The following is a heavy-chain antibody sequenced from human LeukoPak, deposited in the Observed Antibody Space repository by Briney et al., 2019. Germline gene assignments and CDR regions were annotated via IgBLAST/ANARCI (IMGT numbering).Heavy chain of an antibody. J-gene: IGHJ4*02. CDR1: GFTFGGYA. CDR2: ISSNGGST. CDR3: ARDWGAYYYDSSGYYLS. D-gene: IGHD3-22*01. V-gene: IGHV3-64*01. Sequence: PGGSLRLSCAASGFTFGGYAMHWVRQAPGKGLEYVSAISSNGGSTYYANSVKGRFTISRDNSKDTLYLQMGSLRAEDTAVYYCARDWGAYYYDSSGYYLSWGQGTLVPVSS.